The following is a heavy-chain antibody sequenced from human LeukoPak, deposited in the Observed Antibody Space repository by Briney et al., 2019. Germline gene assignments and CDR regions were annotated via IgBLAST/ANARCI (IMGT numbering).Heavy chain of an antibody. Sequence: GGSLRLSCAASGFTFSSYAMSWVRQAPGKGLEWVSAISGSGGSTYYADSVKGRFTISRDNSKNTLYLQMNSLRAEDTAVYYCAKGALYSSGSHSYYGMDVWGQGTTVTVSS. J-gene: IGHJ6*02. D-gene: IGHD6-19*01. CDR3: AKGALYSSGSHSYYGMDV. V-gene: IGHV3-23*01. CDR1: GFTFSSYA. CDR2: ISGSGGST.